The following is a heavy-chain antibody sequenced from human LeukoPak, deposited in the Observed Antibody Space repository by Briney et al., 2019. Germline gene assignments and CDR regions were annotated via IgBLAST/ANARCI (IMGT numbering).Heavy chain of an antibody. CDR3: VRSGFDY. CDR2: ISYDGSNK. J-gene: IGHJ4*02. CDR1: GFSFTTYA. D-gene: IGHD3-10*01. Sequence: QSGGSLRLSCAASGFSFTTYAMHWFRQAPGKGLEWVAVISYDGSNKYYTDSVKGRFTISRDNSKNTLYLQMNSLRAEDTTVYYCVRSGFDYWGRGTLVTVSS. V-gene: IGHV3-30-3*01.